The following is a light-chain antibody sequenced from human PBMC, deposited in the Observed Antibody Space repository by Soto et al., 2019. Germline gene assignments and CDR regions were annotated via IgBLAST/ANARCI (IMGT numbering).Light chain of an antibody. CDR3: AAWDDSLSVV. Sequence: QAVVTQPPSASGTPGQRFTISCSGSSSNIGSNYVYWYQQLPGTAPKLLIYRNNQRPSGVPDRFSGSKSGTSASLAISGLRSEDEADYYCAAWDDSLSVVFGGGTKLTVL. CDR2: RNN. CDR1: SSNIGSNY. V-gene: IGLV1-47*01. J-gene: IGLJ2*01.